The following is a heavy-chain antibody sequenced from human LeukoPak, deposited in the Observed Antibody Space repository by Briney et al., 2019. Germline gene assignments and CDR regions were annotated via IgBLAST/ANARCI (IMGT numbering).Heavy chain of an antibody. CDR2: IYYSGST. Sequence: SETLSLTCTVSGGSISSSTYYWGWIRRPPGKGLEWIGSIYYSGSTYYNPSLKSRVTISVDTSKNQFSLKLGSVTAADTAVYYCARHAYYDFWSGYYKYYYGMDVWGQGTTVTVSS. J-gene: IGHJ6*02. CDR1: GGSISSSTYY. V-gene: IGHV4-39*01. CDR3: ARHAYYDFWSGYYKYYYGMDV. D-gene: IGHD3-3*01.